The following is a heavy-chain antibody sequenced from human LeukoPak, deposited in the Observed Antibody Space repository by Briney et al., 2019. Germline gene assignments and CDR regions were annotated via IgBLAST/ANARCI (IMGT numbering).Heavy chain of an antibody. Sequence: GGSLRLSCAASGFTFSSYSMNWVRQAPGKGLEWVSYISSSSSTIYYADSVKGRFTISRDNAKNSLYLQMNSLRDEDTAVYYCARDYEYSSSWYPYYYYYGMDVWGQGTTVTVSS. CDR3: ARDYEYSSSWYPYYYYYGMDV. V-gene: IGHV3-48*02. CDR2: ISSSSSTI. CDR1: GFTFSSYS. J-gene: IGHJ6*02. D-gene: IGHD6-13*01.